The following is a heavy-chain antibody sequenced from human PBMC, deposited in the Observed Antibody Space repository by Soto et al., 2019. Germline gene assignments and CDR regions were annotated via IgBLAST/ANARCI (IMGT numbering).Heavy chain of an antibody. J-gene: IGHJ4*02. CDR3: AKDQTDVTLFDY. D-gene: IGHD2-21*02. CDR2: ISGRGVDT. Sequence: HPGGSLRLSCAASGFSFSRLAMSWVRQAPGKGLEWVSSISGRGVDTLYADSVKGRFTISRDNSRNTLYLQVNSLRAEDTAVYYCAKDQTDVTLFDYWGQGTLVTVSS. CDR1: GFSFSRLA. V-gene: IGHV3-23*01.